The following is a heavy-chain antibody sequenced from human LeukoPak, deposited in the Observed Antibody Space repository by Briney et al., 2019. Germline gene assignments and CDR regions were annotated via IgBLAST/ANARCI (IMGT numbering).Heavy chain of an antibody. Sequence: GASVKVSCKASGFTFTSYDINWVRQASGQGLEWMGWMNPNNGNTGYAQKFQGRVTMTRDTSISTAYMELRGLRCEDTAVYYCVRDGEGVAISVNYWFDPWGQGTLVTASS. V-gene: IGHV1-8*01. CDR3: VRDGEGVAISVNYWFDP. CDR1: GFTFTSYD. J-gene: IGHJ5*02. D-gene: IGHD3-10*01. CDR2: MNPNNGNT.